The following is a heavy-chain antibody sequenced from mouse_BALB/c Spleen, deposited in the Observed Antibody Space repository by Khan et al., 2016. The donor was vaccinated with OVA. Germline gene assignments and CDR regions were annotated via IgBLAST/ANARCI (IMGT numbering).Heavy chain of an antibody. V-gene: IGHV1-9*01. CDR2: IFPGSVST. J-gene: IGHJ3*01. D-gene: IGHD2-4*01. CDR3: GRGDYGGFAY. Sequence: QVQLQQSGGDLMKPGASVKISCKATGYTFSSYWIEWVKQRPGHGLEWIGQIFPGSVSTTYNEKFKGKATFTADTSSNTAYMQLSSLTSEDSAVYYGGRGDYGGFAYWGQGTLVTVSA. CDR1: GYTFSSYW.